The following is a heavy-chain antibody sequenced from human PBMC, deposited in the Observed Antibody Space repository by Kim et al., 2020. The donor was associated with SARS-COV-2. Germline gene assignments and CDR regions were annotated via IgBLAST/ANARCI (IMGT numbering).Heavy chain of an antibody. J-gene: IGHJ4*02. Sequence: SETLSLTCSVSGGSISSYYWSWIRQPPGKGLEWIGYVYYSGITNYNPSLNSRVTMSVDTSKNQFSLKLSSVTAADTAIYYCARGAEWTVDWGQGTLAT. D-gene: IGHD5-12*01. CDR3: ARGAEWTVD. V-gene: IGHV4-59*13. CDR2: VYYSGIT. CDR1: GGSISSYY.